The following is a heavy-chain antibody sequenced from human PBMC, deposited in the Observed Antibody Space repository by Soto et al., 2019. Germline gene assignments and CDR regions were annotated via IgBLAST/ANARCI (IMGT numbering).Heavy chain of an antibody. CDR2: INPSGGST. CDR3: AMHYDILTGYYRSLVY. V-gene: IGHV1-46*01. CDR1: GYTFTSYY. J-gene: IGHJ4*02. Sequence: ASVKVSCKASGYTFTSYYMHWVRQAPGQGLEWMGIINPSGGSTSYAQKFQGRVTMTRDTSTSTVYMELSSLRSEDTAVYYCAMHYDILTGYYRSLVYWGQGTLVTVSS. D-gene: IGHD3-9*01.